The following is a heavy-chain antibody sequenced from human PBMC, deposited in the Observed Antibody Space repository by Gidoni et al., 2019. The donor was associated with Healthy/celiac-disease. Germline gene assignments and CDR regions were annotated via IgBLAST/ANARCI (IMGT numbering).Heavy chain of an antibody. CDR2: ISSSSSTI. CDR3: ARDRGDYFDY. V-gene: IGHV3-48*01. D-gene: IGHD4-17*01. Sequence: EVQLVESGGGLVQPGGSLSLSCAASGFTFSSYSMNWVRQAPGKGLEWVSYISSSSSTIYYADSVKGRFTISRDNAKNSLYLQMNSLRAEDTAVYYCARDRGDYFDYWGQGTLVTVSS. J-gene: IGHJ4*02. CDR1: GFTFSSYS.